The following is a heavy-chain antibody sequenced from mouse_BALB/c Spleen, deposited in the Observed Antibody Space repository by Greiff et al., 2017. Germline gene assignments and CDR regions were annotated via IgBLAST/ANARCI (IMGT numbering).Heavy chain of an antibody. J-gene: IGHJ2*01. D-gene: IGHD2-1*01. CDR2: ISSGSSTI. CDR1: GFTFSSFG. CDR3: ARSLYGNSDY. Sequence: EVKLMESGGGLVQPGGSRKLSCAASGFTFSSFGMHWVRQAPEKGLEWVAYISSGSSTIYYADTVKGRFTISRDNPKNTLFLQMTSLRSEDTAMYYCARSLYGNSDYWGQGTTLTVSS. V-gene: IGHV5-17*02.